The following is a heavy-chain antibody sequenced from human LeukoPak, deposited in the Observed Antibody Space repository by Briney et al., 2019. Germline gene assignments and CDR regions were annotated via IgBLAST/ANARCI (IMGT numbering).Heavy chain of an antibody. J-gene: IGHJ5*02. D-gene: IGHD6-19*01. CDR2: ISSSSSYI. V-gene: IGHV3-21*01. CDR3: ARGVGAVAGTENWFDP. CDR1: GFTFSSYS. Sequence: GGSLRLSCAASGFTFSSYSMNWVRQAPGRGLEWVSSISSSSSYIYYADSVKGRFTISRDNAKNSLYLQMNRLRAEDTAVYYCARGVGAVAGTENWFDPWGQGTLVTVSS.